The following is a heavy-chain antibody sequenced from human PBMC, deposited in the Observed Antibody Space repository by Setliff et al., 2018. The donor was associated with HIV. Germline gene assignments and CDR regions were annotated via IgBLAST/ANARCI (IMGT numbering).Heavy chain of an antibody. CDR1: RGSISSGGYY. J-gene: IGHJ3*02. CDR3: SRSPKGRYGDYVYAFDI. CDR2: IYYNGIT. Sequence: TVSRGSISSGGYYWSWIRQHPERGLEWIGYIYYNGITYYSPSLRSRVIMSVDTSRNEFSLRLSSVTAADTAMYYCSRSPKGRYGDYVYAFDIWGQGTMVTVSS. D-gene: IGHD4-17*01. V-gene: IGHV4-31*02.